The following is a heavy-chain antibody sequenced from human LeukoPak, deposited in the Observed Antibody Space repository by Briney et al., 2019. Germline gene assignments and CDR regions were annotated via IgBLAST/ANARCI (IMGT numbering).Heavy chain of an antibody. CDR2: ISYDGSNK. V-gene: IGHV3-30-3*01. Sequence: GRSLRLSCAASGFTFSSYAMHWVRQAPGKGLEWVAVISYDGSNKYYADSVKGRFTIPRDNSKNTLYLQMNSLRAEDTAVYYCARACGGDCYSEGRGDFDYWGQGTLVTVSS. D-gene: IGHD2-21*02. CDR3: ARACGGDCYSEGRGDFDY. J-gene: IGHJ4*02. CDR1: GFTFSSYA.